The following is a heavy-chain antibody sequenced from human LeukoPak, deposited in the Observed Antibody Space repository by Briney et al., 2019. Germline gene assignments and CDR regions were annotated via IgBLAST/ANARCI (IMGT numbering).Heavy chain of an antibody. CDR2: ISGSGGST. CDR3: AKDPKAVAQYYFDY. V-gene: IGHV3-23*01. Sequence: PGGSLRLSCAASGFTFGSYAMSWVRQAPGKGLEWVSAISGSGGSTYYADSVKGRFTISRDNSKNTLYLQMNSLRAEGTAVYYCAKDPKAVAQYYFDYWGQGTLVTVSS. J-gene: IGHJ4*02. D-gene: IGHD6-19*01. CDR1: GFTFGSYA.